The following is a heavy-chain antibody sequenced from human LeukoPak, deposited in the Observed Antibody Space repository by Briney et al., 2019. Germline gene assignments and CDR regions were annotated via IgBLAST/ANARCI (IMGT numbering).Heavy chain of an antibody. CDR1: GLTFNTYG. CDR2: ISGGST. V-gene: IGHV3-38-3*01. D-gene: IGHD6-13*01. CDR3: KKDLEGSWSYYYYYYMDV. Sequence: GGSLRLSCAASGLTFNTYGMTWVRQAPGKGLEWVSSISGGSTYYADSRKGRFTISRDNSKNTLHLQMNSLRAEDTAVYYCKKDLEGSWSYYYYYYMDVWGKGTTVTVSS. J-gene: IGHJ6*03.